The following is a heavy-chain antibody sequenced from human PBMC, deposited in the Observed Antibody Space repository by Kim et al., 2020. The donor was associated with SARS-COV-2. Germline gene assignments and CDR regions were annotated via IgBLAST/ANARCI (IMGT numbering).Heavy chain of an antibody. D-gene: IGHD6-25*01. J-gene: IGHJ4*02. CDR2: ISSSGDIT. Sequence: GGSLRLSCAASGFTFSSYCMNWVRQAPGKGLEWLSYISSSGDITYYADSVKGRFTVSRDNAKNSLYLQMNSLREEDRAVYYCARDREGNSGTLNYFDSWGQGTLVTVSS. V-gene: IGHV3-48*02. CDR3: ARDREGNSGTLNYFDS. CDR1: GFTFSSYC.